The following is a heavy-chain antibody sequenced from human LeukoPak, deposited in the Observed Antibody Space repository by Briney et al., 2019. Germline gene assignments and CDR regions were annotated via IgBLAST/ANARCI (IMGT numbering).Heavy chain of an antibody. D-gene: IGHD2-2*01. Sequence: SETLSLTCAVYGGSFSGYYWSWIRQPPGKGLEWLGEIYHSGNTNYNPSLKSRVTLSVDKSKNQFSLKLTSVTAADTAVYYCARRESRAEGDWFDPWGQGTLVTVSS. J-gene: IGHJ5*02. CDR3: ARRESRAEGDWFDP. CDR2: IYHSGNT. CDR1: GGSFSGYY. V-gene: IGHV4-34*01.